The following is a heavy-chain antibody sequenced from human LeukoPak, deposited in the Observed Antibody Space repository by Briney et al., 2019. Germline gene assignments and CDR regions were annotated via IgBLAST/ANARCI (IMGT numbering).Heavy chain of an antibody. CDR2: IYYTGTT. Sequence: SETLSLTCTLSGGSLATTIYYWGWIRQPPRKGLEWIGSIYYTGTTYYNPSLKSPVTISVDTSKNQFSLKLSSVTAADTAVYYCARAWDIVVVTSAFDIWGQGTMVTVSS. D-gene: IGHD2-2*01. J-gene: IGHJ3*02. CDR3: ARAWDIVVVTSAFDI. V-gene: IGHV4-39*07. CDR1: GGSLATTIYY.